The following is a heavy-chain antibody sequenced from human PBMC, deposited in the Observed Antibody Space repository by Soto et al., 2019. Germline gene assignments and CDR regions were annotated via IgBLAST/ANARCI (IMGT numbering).Heavy chain of an antibody. CDR2: MNPNSGNT. CDR3: ARGVDRVATILYYYYYMDV. V-gene: IGHV1-8*01. D-gene: IGHD5-12*01. J-gene: IGHJ6*03. CDR1: GYTFTSYD. Sequence: GASVKVSCKASGYTFTSYDINWVRQATGQGLEWMGWMNPNSGNTGYAQKFQGRVTMTRNTSISTAYMELSSLRSEDTAVYYCARGVDRVATILYYYYYMDVWGKGTTVTVSS.